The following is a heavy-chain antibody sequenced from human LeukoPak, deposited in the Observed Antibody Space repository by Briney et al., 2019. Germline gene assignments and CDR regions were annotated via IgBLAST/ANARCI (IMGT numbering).Heavy chain of an antibody. J-gene: IGHJ6*03. D-gene: IGHD3-3*01. Sequence: GASVKDSCKASGYTFTSYDINWVRQATGQGLEWMGWMKPNSGNTGYAQKFQGRVTMTRNTSISTAYMELSSLRSEDTAVYYCARGGPYYDFWSGYYSHYYYYMDVWGKGTTVTVSS. CDR1: GYTFTSYD. CDR2: MKPNSGNT. V-gene: IGHV1-8*01. CDR3: ARGGPYYDFWSGYYSHYYYYMDV.